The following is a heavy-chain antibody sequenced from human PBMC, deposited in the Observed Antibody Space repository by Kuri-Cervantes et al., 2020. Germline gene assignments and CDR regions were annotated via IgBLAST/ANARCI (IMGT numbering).Heavy chain of an antibody. CDR2: IKSRVEGGTT. Sequence: LSLTCAASGFNFRNAWVSWIRQAPGKGLEWLGHIKSRVEGGTTDSIAPVKGRFTISRDDSKNTTHLQMNSLKIEDTAVYYCSTVIEDDYDDSIYIDVWGKGTMVTVSS. J-gene: IGHJ6*03. CDR3: STVIEDDYDDSIYIDV. D-gene: IGHD4-17*01. CDR1: GFNFRNAW. V-gene: IGHV3-15*01.